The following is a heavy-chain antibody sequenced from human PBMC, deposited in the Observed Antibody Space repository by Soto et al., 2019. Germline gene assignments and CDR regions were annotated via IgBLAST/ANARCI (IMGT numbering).Heavy chain of an antibody. D-gene: IGHD3-22*01. CDR1: GGSISSGDYY. J-gene: IGHJ1*01. CDR2: IYYSGST. CDR3: ARDGRRRSSGYYPY. V-gene: IGHV4-30-4*01. Sequence: SLTCTVSGGSISSGDYYWSWIRQPPGKGLEWIGYIYYSGSTYYNPSLQSRVTISVDTSKNQFSLKLSSVTAADTAVYYCARDGRRRSSGYYPYWGQGTLVTVSS.